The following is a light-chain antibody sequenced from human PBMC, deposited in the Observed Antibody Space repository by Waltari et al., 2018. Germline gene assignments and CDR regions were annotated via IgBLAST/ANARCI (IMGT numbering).Light chain of an antibody. J-gene: IGKJ4*01. V-gene: IGKV1-9*01. CDR1: QGISGY. Sequence: DIHLTQSPSFLSASVGDRVTFTCRASQGISGYLAWYQQKPNKAPRLLIDAASTLQSGVPSRFSGGKSGTEFTLTISSLQPEDFATYVCQHVYSYPVTFGGGTTVDI. CDR3: QHVYSYPVT. CDR2: AAS.